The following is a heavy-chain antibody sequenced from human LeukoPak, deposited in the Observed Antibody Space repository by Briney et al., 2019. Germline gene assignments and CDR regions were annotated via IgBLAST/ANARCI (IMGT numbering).Heavy chain of an antibody. J-gene: IGHJ3*02. Sequence: SETLSLTCTVSGGSISSSSYYWGWIRQPPGKGLEWIGSIYYSGSTYYNPSLKSRVTISVDRSKNQFSLKLSSVTAADTAVYYCARGGSVGGTRFDIWGQGTMVTVSS. CDR1: GGSISSSSYY. CDR2: IYYSGST. V-gene: IGHV4-39*07. CDR3: ARGGSVGGTRFDI. D-gene: IGHD2-15*01.